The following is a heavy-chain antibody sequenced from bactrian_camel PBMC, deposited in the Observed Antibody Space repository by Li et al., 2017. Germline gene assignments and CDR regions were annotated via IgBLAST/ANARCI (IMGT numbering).Heavy chain of an antibody. Sequence: HVQLVEFGGGSVQAGGSLKLSCAASGSTYRPCSMAWFRQAPGKERELVATVGSTGTAAVADSVKGRFTISQDKAKRTVSLQMDNLKPEDTAMYYCAADLKTSACTWITSSFGFWGQGTQVTVS. CDR3: AADLKTSACTWITSSFGF. CDR1: GSTYRPCS. D-gene: IGHD7*01. J-gene: IGHJ6*01. V-gene: IGHV3S53*01. CDR2: VGSTGTA.